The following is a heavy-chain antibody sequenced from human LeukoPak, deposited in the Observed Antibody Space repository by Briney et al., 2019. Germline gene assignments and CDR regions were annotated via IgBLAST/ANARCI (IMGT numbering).Heavy chain of an antibody. V-gene: IGHV3-23*01. CDR3: AKFPYYGSGTEGGMAV. D-gene: IGHD3-10*01. J-gene: IGHJ6*02. CDR1: GFTFTTYA. CDR2: ISGSGGNT. Sequence: GGSLRLSCVASGFTFTTYAMNWVRQAPGKGLEWVSGISGSGGNTFNVDSVKGRFTTSRDNSKNTLYLQMNSLRAEDTAVYYCAKFPYYGSGTEGGMAVWGQGTTVTVSS.